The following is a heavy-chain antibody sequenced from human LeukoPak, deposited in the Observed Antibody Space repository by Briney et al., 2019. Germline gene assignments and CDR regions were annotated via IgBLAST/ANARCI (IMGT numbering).Heavy chain of an antibody. D-gene: IGHD6-13*01. J-gene: IGHJ4*02. CDR1: GFTFSSYN. CDR2: ISGSGGST. Sequence: GGSLRLSCAASGFTFSSYNMNWVRQAPGKGLEWVSAISGSGGSTYYADSVKGRFTISRDNSKNTLYLQMNSLRAEDTAVNYCAKDHPAAAGPYYFDYWGQGTLVTVSS. V-gene: IGHV3-23*01. CDR3: AKDHPAAAGPYYFDY.